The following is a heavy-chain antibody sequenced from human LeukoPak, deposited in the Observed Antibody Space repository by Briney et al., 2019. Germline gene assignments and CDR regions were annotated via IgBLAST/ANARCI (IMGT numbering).Heavy chain of an antibody. Sequence: GGPLGPSCAAPGFPFSGYSRNGVRRAPGRGRGWSPSISSSSSYIYYADSVKGRFTISRDNAKNSLYLQMNSLRAEDTAVYYCSGGVRDSSGYYPDYWGQGTLVTVSS. J-gene: IGHJ4*02. CDR3: SGGVRDSSGYYPDY. D-gene: IGHD3-22*01. V-gene: IGHV3-21*01. CDR1: GFPFSGYS. CDR2: ISSSSSYI.